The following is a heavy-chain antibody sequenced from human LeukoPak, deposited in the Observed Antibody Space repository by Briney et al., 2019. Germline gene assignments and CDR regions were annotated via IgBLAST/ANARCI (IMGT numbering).Heavy chain of an antibody. V-gene: IGHV4-34*01. CDR1: GGSFIGYY. CDR3: GTTGSTPANYYYYYMDV. D-gene: IGHD1-1*01. Sequence: SETLSLTCAVYGGSFIGYYWSWIRQPPGKGLEWIGEINHSGSTNYNPSLKSRVTISVDTSKNQFSLKLSSVTAADTAVYYCGTTGSTPANYYYYYMDVWGKGTTVTVSS. CDR2: INHSGST. J-gene: IGHJ6*03.